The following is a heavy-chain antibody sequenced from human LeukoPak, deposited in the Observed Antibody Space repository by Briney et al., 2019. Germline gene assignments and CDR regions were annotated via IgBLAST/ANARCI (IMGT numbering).Heavy chain of an antibody. J-gene: IGHJ3*02. V-gene: IGHV4-34*01. CDR3: ARGVVKRDAFDI. CDR2: INHSGST. CDR1: GGSFSGYY. D-gene: IGHD2-2*01. Sequence: PSETLSLTCAVYGGSFSGYYWSWIRQPPGKGLEWIGEINHSGSTNYNPSLKSRVTISVDTSKNQFSLKLSSVTAADTAVYYCARGVVKRDAFDIWGQGTMVTVSS.